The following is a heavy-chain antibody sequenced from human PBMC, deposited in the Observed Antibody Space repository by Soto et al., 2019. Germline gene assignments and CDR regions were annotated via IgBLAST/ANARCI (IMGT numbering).Heavy chain of an antibody. D-gene: IGHD3-16*01. CDR3: ARGYDYVWGSHRRLNAFDI. CDR2: MNPNSGNT. CDR1: GYTFTSYG. J-gene: IGHJ3*02. Sequence: ASVKVSCKASGYTFTSYGISWVRQATGQGLEWMGWMNPNSGNTGYAQKFQGRVTMTRNTSISTAYMELSSLRSEDTAVYYCARGYDYVWGSHRRLNAFDIWGQGTMVTVSS. V-gene: IGHV1-8*02.